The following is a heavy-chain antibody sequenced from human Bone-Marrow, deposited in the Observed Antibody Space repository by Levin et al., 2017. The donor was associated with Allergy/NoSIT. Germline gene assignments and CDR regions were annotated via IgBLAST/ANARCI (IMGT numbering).Heavy chain of an antibody. V-gene: IGHV4-31*03. Sequence: SQTLSLTCNVSGGSISGHSYYYNWIRQHPGKGLEWIGHIHKTGSTSYNPSLKSRVTIPVDTSKNQFAITLEAVPAADTAVYYCATGGADATPWFDSWGQGTLVFVSS. CDR1: GGSISGHSYY. CDR3: ATGGADATPWFDS. J-gene: IGHJ5*01. CDR2: IHKTGST. D-gene: IGHD5-24*01.